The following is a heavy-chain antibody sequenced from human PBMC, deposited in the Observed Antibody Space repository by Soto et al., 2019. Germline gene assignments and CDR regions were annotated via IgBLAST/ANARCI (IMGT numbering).Heavy chain of an antibody. CDR1: VFTFEDYA. V-gene: IGHV3-9*01. Sequence: SLRLSCAASVFTFEDYAMKWVRQPPGKGLEWVAGIGWNSVSIGYADSVKGRFTISRDNARKSLYLEMTSLRPEDSALYYCVKDSDSGGNSTPNLDHLGRTALVILSS. D-gene: IGHD4-17*01. CDR2: IGWNSVSI. CDR3: VKDSDSGGNSTPNLDH. J-gene: IGHJ4*02.